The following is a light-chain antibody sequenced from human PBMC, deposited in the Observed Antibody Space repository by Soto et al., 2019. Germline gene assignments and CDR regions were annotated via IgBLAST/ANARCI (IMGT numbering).Light chain of an antibody. Sequence: EIVMTQSPATLSVSPGERATLSCRASESVSSKLVWYQKKPGQAPGLLIHDASTRATGIPARFSGSGSGTEFILTISSVESEDFSVYYCQQHGSSPRTFGQGTKVDTK. CDR3: QQHGSSPRT. V-gene: IGKV3-15*01. CDR2: DAS. J-gene: IGKJ1*01. CDR1: ESVSSK.